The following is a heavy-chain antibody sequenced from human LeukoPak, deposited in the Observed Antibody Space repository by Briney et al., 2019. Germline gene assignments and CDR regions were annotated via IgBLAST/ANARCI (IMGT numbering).Heavy chain of an antibody. CDR3: ASTSPGRPLRDFDY. J-gene: IGHJ4*02. CDR2: IIPIFGTA. D-gene: IGHD3-10*01. CDR1: GGTFSSYA. Sequence: SVKVSCKASGGTFSSYAISWVRQAPGQGLEWMGGIIPIFGTANYAQKFQGRVTITADESTSTAYMELSSLRSEDTAVYYCASTSPGRPLRDFDYWGQGTLVTVSS. V-gene: IGHV1-69*01.